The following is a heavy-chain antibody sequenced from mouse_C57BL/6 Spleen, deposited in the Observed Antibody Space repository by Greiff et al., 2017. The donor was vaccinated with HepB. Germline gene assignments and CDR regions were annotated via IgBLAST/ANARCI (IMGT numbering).Heavy chain of an antibody. CDR1: GYTFTDYY. Sequence: EVQLQQSGPVLVKPGASVKMSCKASGYTFTDYYMNWVKQSHGKSLEWIGVINPYNGGTSYNQKFKGKATLTVDKSSSTAYMELNSLTSEDSAVYYCARSSYGNYNYFDYWGQGTTLTVSS. CDR3: ARSSYGNYNYFDY. V-gene: IGHV1-19*01. D-gene: IGHD2-1*01. J-gene: IGHJ2*01. CDR2: INPYNGGT.